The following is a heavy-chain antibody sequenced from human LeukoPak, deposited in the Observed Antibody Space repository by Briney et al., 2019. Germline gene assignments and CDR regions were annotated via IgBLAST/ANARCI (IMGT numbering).Heavy chain of an antibody. D-gene: IGHD4-11*01. V-gene: IGHV3-48*01. CDR3: VREFVMPQRTPTTVTTLYYFDY. Sequence: GGSLRLSCAASGFTFSSYSMNWIRQAPGKGLEWVSYISSSSSTIYYADSVKGRFTISRDNAKNSLYLQMNSLRAEDTAVYYCVREFVMPQRTPTTVTTLYYFDYWGQGTLVTVSS. CDR2: ISSSSSTI. J-gene: IGHJ4*02. CDR1: GFTFSSYS.